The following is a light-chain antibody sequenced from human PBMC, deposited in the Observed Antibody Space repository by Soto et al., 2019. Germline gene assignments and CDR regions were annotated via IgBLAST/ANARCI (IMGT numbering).Light chain of an antibody. V-gene: IGKV1-5*03. Sequence: DIQMTQSPSTLSASVGDRVTITCRASQSISYWLAWYQQKPGKAPNLLIYKASILERGAPSRFSGSGSGTEFTLTISSLQPDDFATYDCQQCNNYWTFGQGTKVEIK. J-gene: IGKJ1*01. CDR3: QQCNNYWT. CDR2: KAS. CDR1: QSISYW.